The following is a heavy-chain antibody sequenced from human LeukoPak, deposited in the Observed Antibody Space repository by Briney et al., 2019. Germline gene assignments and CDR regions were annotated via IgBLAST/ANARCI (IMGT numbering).Heavy chain of an antibody. CDR3: ATDPPIYSRSYFDY. CDR2: IHHSGNS. Sequence: SETLSLTCTVSGYSISSGYYWGWIRQPPGKGLEWIGSIHHSGNSYYNPSLKSRVTILVDTSKNQFSLKLRSVTAADTAVYYCATDPPIYSRSYFDYWGQGTLVTVSS. D-gene: IGHD3-10*01. CDR1: GYSISSGYY. J-gene: IGHJ4*02. V-gene: IGHV4-38-2*02.